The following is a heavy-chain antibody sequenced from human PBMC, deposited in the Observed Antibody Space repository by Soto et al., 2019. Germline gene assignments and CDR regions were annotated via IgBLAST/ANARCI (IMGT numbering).Heavy chain of an antibody. D-gene: IGHD5-12*01. CDR3: ARGPGYEAYYYYGMDV. J-gene: IGHJ6*02. CDR2: IYYSGSD. Sequence: PSGNLALTYTVSGGSISSWGFFRSWIRQHPGKGLKSTGYIYYSGSDYYNPALKGPGTISVETSKNQFSLKLRSVTAADTAVYYCARGPGYEAYYYYGMDVWGLGPTGT. CDR1: GGSISSWGFF. V-gene: IGHV4-31*01.